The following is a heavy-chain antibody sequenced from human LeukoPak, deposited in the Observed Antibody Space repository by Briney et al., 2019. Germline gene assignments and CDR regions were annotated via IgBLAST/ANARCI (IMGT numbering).Heavy chain of an antibody. Sequence: PSETLSLTCTVSGGSISSGSYFWIWIRQPPGMGLEWIGSINSRGSTYYNPSLKSRVTISVDTSNNQFSPKLSSVTAADTALYYCARQIAVAGEWAFDIWGQGTMVTVSS. J-gene: IGHJ3*02. V-gene: IGHV4-39*01. D-gene: IGHD6-19*01. CDR3: ARQIAVAGEWAFDI. CDR2: INSRGST. CDR1: GGSISSGSYF.